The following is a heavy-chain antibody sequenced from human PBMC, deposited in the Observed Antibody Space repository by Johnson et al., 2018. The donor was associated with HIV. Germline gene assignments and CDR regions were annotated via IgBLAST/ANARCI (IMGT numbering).Heavy chain of an antibody. Sequence: VQLVESGGGLIQPGGSLRLSCAASGFTVSSNYMSWVRQAPGKGLEWVAVISYDGNNKYYADSVKGRFNISRDNSKNTLYLQLNSLRAEDTAVYYCARYCSGGSCYSVWQKNYAFDIWGQGTMVTVSS. CDR2: ISYDGNNK. V-gene: IGHV3-30-3*01. D-gene: IGHD2-15*01. J-gene: IGHJ3*02. CDR1: GFTVSSNY. CDR3: ARYCSGGSCYSVWQKNYAFDI.